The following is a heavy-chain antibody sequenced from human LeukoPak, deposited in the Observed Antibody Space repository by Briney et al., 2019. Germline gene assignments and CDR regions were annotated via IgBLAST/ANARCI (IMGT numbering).Heavy chain of an antibody. CDR3: ATLDQRDCSGGSCYTSGSSDY. CDR2: ISGSGGST. V-gene: IGHV3-23*01. CDR1: GFTFSSYA. Sequence: GGSLRLSCAASGFTFSSYAMSWVRQAPGKGLEWVSAISGSGGSTYYADSVKGRFTISRDNSKNTLYLQMNSLRAEDTAVYYCATLDQRDCSGGSCYTSGSSDYWGQGTLVTVSS. D-gene: IGHD2-15*01. J-gene: IGHJ4*02.